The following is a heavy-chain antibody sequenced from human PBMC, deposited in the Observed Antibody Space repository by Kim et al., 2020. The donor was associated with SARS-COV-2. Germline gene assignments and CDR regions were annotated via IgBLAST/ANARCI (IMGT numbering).Heavy chain of an antibody. D-gene: IGHD3-10*01. CDR3: ARLRGGEYYGSGSYGELYYYGMDV. CDR2: IYYSGST. Sequence: SETLSLTCTVSGGSISSYYWSWIRQPPGKGLEWIGYIYYSGSTNYNPSLKSRVTISVDTSKNQFSLKLSSVTAADTAVYYCARLRGGEYYGSGSYGELYYYGMDVWGQGTTVTVSS. J-gene: IGHJ6*02. V-gene: IGHV4-59*08. CDR1: GGSISSYY.